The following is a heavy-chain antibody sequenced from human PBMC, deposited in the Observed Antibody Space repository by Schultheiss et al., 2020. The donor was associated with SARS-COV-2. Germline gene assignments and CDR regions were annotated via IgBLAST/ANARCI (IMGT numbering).Heavy chain of an antibody. J-gene: IGHJ4*02. CDR2: IYYSGST. CDR3: VRQIRDCSGGSCYLYFDY. V-gene: IGHV4-59*08. CDR1: GGSISSYY. Sequence: SETLSLTCTVSGGSISSYYWSWIRQPPGKGLEWIGYIYYSGSTNYNPSLKSRVTISVDTSKNQFSLKLRSVTAADTAIYYCVRQIRDCSGGSCYLYFDYWGQGTLVTVSS. D-gene: IGHD2-15*01.